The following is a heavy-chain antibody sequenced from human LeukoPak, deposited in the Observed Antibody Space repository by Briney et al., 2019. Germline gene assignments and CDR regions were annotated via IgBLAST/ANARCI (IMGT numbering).Heavy chain of an antibody. J-gene: IGHJ4*02. CDR3: ARARFDY. CDR1: GGPISSGSYY. CDR2: IYTSGST. V-gene: IGHV4-61*02. Sequence: PSQTLSLTCTVSGGPISSGSYYWSWIRQPAGKGLEWIGRIYTSGSTNYNPSLKSRVTISVDTSKNQFSLKLSSATAADTAVYYCARARFDYWGQGTLVTVSS.